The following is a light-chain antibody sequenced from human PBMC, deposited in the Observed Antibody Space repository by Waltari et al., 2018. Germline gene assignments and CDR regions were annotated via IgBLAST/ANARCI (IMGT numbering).Light chain of an antibody. Sequence: QSLLTQPPSASGTPGPRVTISCSGSSSNLGRYYVYWYQQLPGTAPKRLIDGNNQRPSGVPDRCSGSKSGTSGSLAISGLRSEDEADYYCAAWDDRLRGVVFGGGTKLTV. V-gene: IGLV1-47*01. J-gene: IGLJ2*01. CDR2: GNN. CDR3: AAWDDRLRGVV. CDR1: SSNLGRYY.